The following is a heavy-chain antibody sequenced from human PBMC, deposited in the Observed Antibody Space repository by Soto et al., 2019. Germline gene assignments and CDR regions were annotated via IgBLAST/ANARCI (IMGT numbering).Heavy chain of an antibody. D-gene: IGHD5-12*01. CDR1: GGSINSGGYY. CDR2: IYYTGST. CDR3: ARATPSVATLGYGMDV. V-gene: IGHV4-31*03. Sequence: QVQLQESGPGLVKPSQTLSLTCTVSGGSINSGGYYWNWTRQHPGRGLEWMGYIYYTGSTYYNPSLKSRITFSMDTSRNQFSLKVNSVTAADTAVYYCARATPSVATLGYGMDVWGQGTTVGVSS. J-gene: IGHJ6*02.